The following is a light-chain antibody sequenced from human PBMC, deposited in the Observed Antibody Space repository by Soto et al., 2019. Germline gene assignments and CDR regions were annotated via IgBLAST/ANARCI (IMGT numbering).Light chain of an antibody. CDR3: SSLTTSFTYV. Sequence: ALTQPASVSGSPGQSVAISCTGTSSDVGAYNYVSWYQQHPGKAPKLLLSEVSNRPSGVSDRFSGSKSGNTASLTISGLQAEDEADYYCSSLTTSFTYVFGTGTKVTVL. J-gene: IGLJ1*01. CDR2: EVS. CDR1: SSDVGAYNY. V-gene: IGLV2-14*01.